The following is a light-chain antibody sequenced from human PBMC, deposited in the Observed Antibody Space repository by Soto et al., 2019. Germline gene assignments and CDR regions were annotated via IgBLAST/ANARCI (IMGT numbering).Light chain of an antibody. V-gene: IGKV1-8*01. Sequence: AIRMTQSPSLLSASTGDRVTITCRASQGVSSYLAWYQQKPGKAPRLLIYATSTLQSGVPSRFSGSGSGTDFTLTMTCLQSEDFATYYCQQYYTYPYTFGQGTKVDIK. CDR1: QGVSSY. CDR2: ATS. CDR3: QQYYTYPYT. J-gene: IGKJ2*01.